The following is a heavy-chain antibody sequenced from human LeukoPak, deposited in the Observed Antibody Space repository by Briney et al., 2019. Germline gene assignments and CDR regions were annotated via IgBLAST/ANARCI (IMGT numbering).Heavy chain of an antibody. CDR3: ARELGIVVVPAADMDV. CDR2: IYHSGST. D-gene: IGHD2-2*03. Sequence: PSETLSLTCTVSGGSISSGGYYWSWIRQPPGKGLEWIGYIYHSGSTYYNPSLKSRVTISVGRSKNQFSLKLSSVTAADTAVYYCARELGIVVVPAADMDVWGKGTTVTVSS. J-gene: IGHJ6*03. V-gene: IGHV4-30-2*01. CDR1: GGSISSGGYY.